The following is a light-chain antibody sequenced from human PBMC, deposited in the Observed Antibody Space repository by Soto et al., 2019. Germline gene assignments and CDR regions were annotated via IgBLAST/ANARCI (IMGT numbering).Light chain of an antibody. V-gene: IGKV3-20*01. CDR1: QSVGSNY. CDR3: QHYGNSWWT. Sequence: EIVLTQSPGTLSQSPGERVTLSCRASQSVGSNYLAWYQQKPGQAPSLLIYGASSRATGIPDRFSGSGSGTDFTLTISGLEPEDSAVYFCQHYGNSWWTFCQGTKVEVK. CDR2: GAS. J-gene: IGKJ1*01.